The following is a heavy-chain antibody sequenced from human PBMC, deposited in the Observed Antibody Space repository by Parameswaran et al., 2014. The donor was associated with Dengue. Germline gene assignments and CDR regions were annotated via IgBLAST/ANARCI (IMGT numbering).Heavy chain of an antibody. J-gene: IGHJ4*02. D-gene: IGHD3-16*01. Sequence: VRQAPGKGLEWIGTIYYSGSTYYNPSLKSRVTISVDTSKNQFSLKLSSVTAADTAVYYCARYYSPMIMFGGVGHWGQGTLVTVSS. CDR3: ARYYSPMIMFGGVGH. V-gene: IGHV4-39*01. CDR2: IYYSGST.